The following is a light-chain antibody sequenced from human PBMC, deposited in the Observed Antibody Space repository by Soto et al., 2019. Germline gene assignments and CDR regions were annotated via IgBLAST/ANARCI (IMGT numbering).Light chain of an antibody. CDR3: HQRQSWPRT. V-gene: IGKV3D-20*02. CDR2: DAS. J-gene: IGKJ1*01. Sequence: EIVLTHSPGTLSLSPWERATLSCRASQSVSSSYLAWYQQKPGQAPTLLIYDASNRATGIPDRFSGGGSGTDFTLTISDVQPEDFALYYCHQRQSWPRTFGQGTKVDIK. CDR1: QSVSSSY.